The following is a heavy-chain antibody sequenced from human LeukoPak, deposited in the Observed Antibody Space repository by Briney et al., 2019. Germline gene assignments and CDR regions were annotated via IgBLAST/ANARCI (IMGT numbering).Heavy chain of an antibody. CDR3: AKLDYYDTH. J-gene: IGHJ4*02. V-gene: IGHV3-23*01. D-gene: IGHD3-22*01. CDR1: GFTFSSHA. Sequence: PGGSLRLSCAASGFTFSSHAMSWVRQAPGKGLEWVSSITGSSASTYYADSVKGRFTISRDNSKNTLYLQMNSLRAEDMAVYFCAKLDYYDTHWGQGTLVTVSS. CDR2: ITGSSAST.